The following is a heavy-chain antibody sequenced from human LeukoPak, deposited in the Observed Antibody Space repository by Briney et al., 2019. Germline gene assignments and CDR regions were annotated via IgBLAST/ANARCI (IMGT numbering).Heavy chain of an antibody. D-gene: IGHD3-9*01. V-gene: IGHV3-21*01. CDR2: ISSGGDYI. Sequence: GGSLRLFCAASGLTFNTFNMNWVRQAPGKGLEWVSSISSGGDYIYYADAAKGRFTTSRDNAQNSMSLQLNSLRVEDTAVYYCARGHYDVLAASYQWPPDYWGQGTLVTVSS. CDR3: ARGHYDVLAASYQWPPDY. CDR1: GLTFNTFN. J-gene: IGHJ4*02.